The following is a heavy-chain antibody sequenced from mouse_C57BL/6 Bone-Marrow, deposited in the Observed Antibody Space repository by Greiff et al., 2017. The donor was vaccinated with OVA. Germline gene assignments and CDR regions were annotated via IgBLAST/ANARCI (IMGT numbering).Heavy chain of an antibody. CDR3: ARWLLHGYAMDY. CDR1: GYTFTDYY. Sequence: EVKLMESGPVLVKPGASVKMSCKASGYTFTDYYMNWVKQSHGKSLEWIGVINHYNGGTSYNQKFKGKATLTVDKSSSTAYMELNSLTSEDSAFYYCARWLLHGYAMDYWGQGTSVTVSS. V-gene: IGHV1-19*01. J-gene: IGHJ4*01. CDR2: INHYNGGT. D-gene: IGHD2-3*01.